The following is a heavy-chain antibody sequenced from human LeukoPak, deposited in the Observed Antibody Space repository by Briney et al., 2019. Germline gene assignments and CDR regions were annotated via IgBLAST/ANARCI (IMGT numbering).Heavy chain of an antibody. Sequence: GGSLRLSCAASGFTFSSYGMHWVRQAPGKGLEWVAVISYDGSNKYYADSVKGRFTISRDNSKNTLYLQMNSLRAEDTAVYYCARDRGGSGWYPNNWFDPWGQGTLVTVSS. CDR2: ISYDGSNK. V-gene: IGHV3-30*03. J-gene: IGHJ5*02. D-gene: IGHD6-19*01. CDR3: ARDRGGSGWYPNNWFDP. CDR1: GFTFSSYG.